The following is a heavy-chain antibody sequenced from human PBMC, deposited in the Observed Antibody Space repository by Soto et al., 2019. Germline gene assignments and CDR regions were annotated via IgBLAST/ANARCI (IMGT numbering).Heavy chain of an antibody. J-gene: IGHJ2*01. CDR2: ISFSDGGT. CDR3: VKDDRILGRRYFDL. CDR1: GFTFSSYD. Sequence: GGSLRLSCAASGFTFSSYDMHWVRQATGKGLEWVSSISFSDGGTYYADSVKGRLTISRDNSKNTLFLQMNSLRVEDTAVYYCVKDDRILGRRYFDLWGRGTLVTVSS. D-gene: IGHD2-15*01. V-gene: IGHV3-23*01.